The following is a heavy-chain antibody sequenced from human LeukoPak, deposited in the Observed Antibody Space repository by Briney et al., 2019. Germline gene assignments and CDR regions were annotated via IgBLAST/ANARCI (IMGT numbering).Heavy chain of an antibody. CDR1: GFTFSSYA. D-gene: IGHD6-19*01. CDR2: ISGSGGGT. J-gene: IGHJ4*02. V-gene: IGHV3-23*01. CDR3: ARVSIGWYSFDY. Sequence: GGSLRLSCAASGFTFSSYAMSWVRQAPGKGLEWVSTISGSGGGTYYADSVKGRFTISRDNAKDTVYLQMNSLRAEDTAVYYCARVSIGWYSFDYWGQGTLVTVSS.